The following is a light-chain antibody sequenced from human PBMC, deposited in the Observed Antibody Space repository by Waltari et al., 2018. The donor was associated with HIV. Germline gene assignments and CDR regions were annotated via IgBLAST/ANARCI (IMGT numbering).Light chain of an antibody. J-gene: IGKJ5*01. CDR3: QQANSFLAIT. Sequence: DIQMTQSPSSVSASVGDRVTITCRASRDINNWLAWYQQKPGKAPKLLIYDASSLQCVVPSRFSGSGSGTEFTLTISSLQAEDSAVYYCQQANSFLAITFGQGTRLEIK. CDR1: RDINNW. V-gene: IGKV1-12*01. CDR2: DAS.